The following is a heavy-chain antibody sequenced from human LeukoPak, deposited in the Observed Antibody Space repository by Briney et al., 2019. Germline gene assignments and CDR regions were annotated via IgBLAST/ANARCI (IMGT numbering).Heavy chain of an antibody. Sequence: GGSLRLSCAASGFTFSSYWMSWVRQAPGKGPEWVANIKQDGSEKYYVDSVKGRFTISRDNAKNSLYLQMNSLRAEDTAVYYCASFVITFGGVIGHFDYWGQGTLVTVSS. CDR3: ASFVITFGGVIGHFDY. D-gene: IGHD3-16*02. V-gene: IGHV3-7*01. J-gene: IGHJ4*02. CDR2: IKQDGSEK. CDR1: GFTFSSYW.